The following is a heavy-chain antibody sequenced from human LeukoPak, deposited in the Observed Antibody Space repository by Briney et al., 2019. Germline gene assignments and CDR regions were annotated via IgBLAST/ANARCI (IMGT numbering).Heavy chain of an antibody. CDR1: GFTLRSHD. CDR2: TSSTGRTM. Sequence: GGSLRLSCAASGFTLRSHDMNSVRPAPGKGLEWVAYTSSTGRTMYYADSVKGRITTSRDNAKNSLYLQMNSLRVEDTAVYYCTRWGIAVAGQRGFDYWGQGALVTVSS. D-gene: IGHD6-19*01. J-gene: IGHJ4*02. CDR3: TRWGIAVAGQRGFDY. V-gene: IGHV3-48*03.